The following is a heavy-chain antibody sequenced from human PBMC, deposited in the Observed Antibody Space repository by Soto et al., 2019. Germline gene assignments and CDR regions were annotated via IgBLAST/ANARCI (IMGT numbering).Heavy chain of an antibody. CDR1: GFTFSSYA. J-gene: IGHJ4*02. CDR3: ASESSGWYYFDY. Sequence: EVQLLESGGGLVQPGGSPRLSCAASGFTFSSYAMSWVRQAPGKGLEWVSAISGSGGSTYYADSVKGRFTISRDNSKNTLYLQMNSLRAEDTAVYYCASESSGWYYFDYWGQGTLVTVSS. V-gene: IGHV3-23*01. CDR2: ISGSGGST. D-gene: IGHD6-19*01.